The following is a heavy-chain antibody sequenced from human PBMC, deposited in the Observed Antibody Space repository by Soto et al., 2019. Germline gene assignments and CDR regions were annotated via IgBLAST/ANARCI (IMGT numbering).Heavy chain of an antibody. CDR2: IISISGTA. D-gene: IGHD6-19*01. J-gene: IGHJ2*01. CDR1: GGTFSTYA. Sequence: QVQLVQSGAEVKKPGSSVKVSCKASGGTFSTYAISWVRQAPGQGLEWMGGIISISGTANYAQKFQGRVTITADESTSTAYMELSSLRSEDTAVYYCAKEISPKAGKWYFDLWGRGTLVTVSS. CDR3: AKEISPKAGKWYFDL. V-gene: IGHV1-69*12.